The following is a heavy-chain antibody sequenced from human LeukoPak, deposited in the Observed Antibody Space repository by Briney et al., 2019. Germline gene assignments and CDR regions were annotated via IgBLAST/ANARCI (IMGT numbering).Heavy chain of an antibody. CDR2: IYYSGSS. V-gene: IGHV4-39*01. CDR3: ARRDCTSTTCYAGSYYFDY. D-gene: IGHD2-2*01. Sequence: SETLSFTCSGFGGSISSSSYYWGWTRQPPGKGLEWIGSIYYSGSSYYDPSLKSRVTISVDTSKNQFSLKLTSVTAADTAVYYCARRDCTSTTCYAGSYYFDYWGQGTLVTVSS. CDR1: GGSISSSSYY. J-gene: IGHJ4*02.